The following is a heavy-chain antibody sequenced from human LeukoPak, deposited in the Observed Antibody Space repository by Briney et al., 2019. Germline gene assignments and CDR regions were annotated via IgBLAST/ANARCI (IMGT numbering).Heavy chain of an antibody. D-gene: IGHD3-9*01. CDR1: GGSISSYY. Sequence: SETLSLTCTVSGGSISSYYWSWIRQPPGKGLERIGYIYYSGSTNYNPSLKSRVTISVDTSKNQFSLKLSSVTAADTAVYYCARHHRHYDILTGYGPGYYYGMDVWGQGTTVTVSS. CDR3: ARHHRHYDILTGYGPGYYYGMDV. V-gene: IGHV4-59*08. J-gene: IGHJ6*02. CDR2: IYYSGST.